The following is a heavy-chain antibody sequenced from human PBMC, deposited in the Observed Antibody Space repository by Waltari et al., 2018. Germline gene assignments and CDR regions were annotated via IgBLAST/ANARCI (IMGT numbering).Heavy chain of an antibody. CDR3: LKKNDEVYDRNGLVYDAFDV. J-gene: IGHJ3*01. CDR1: GFTFYDYA. D-gene: IGHD3-22*01. Sequence: EVQLVESGGGLVHPGRSLRLSCAASGFTFYDYAMHWVRQAPGKGLEGVAGINWNSDSIGYGDSVKGRFTISRDNARNSLYLQMKSLTTEDTAVYYCLKKNDEVYDRNGLVYDAFDVWGQGTMVTVST. CDR2: INWNSDSI. V-gene: IGHV3-9*01.